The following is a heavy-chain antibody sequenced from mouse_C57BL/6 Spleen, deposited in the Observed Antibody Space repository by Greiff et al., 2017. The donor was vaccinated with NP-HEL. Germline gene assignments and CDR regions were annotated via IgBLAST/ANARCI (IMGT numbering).Heavy chain of an antibody. J-gene: IGHJ4*01. D-gene: IGHD1-1*01. CDR2: ISDGGSYT. CDR1: GFTFSSYA. V-gene: IGHV5-4*01. Sequence: EVQRVESGGGLVKPGGSLKLSCAASGFTFSSYAMSWVRQTPEKRLEWVATISDGGSYTYYPDNVKGRFTISRDNAKNNLYLQMSHLKSEDTAMYYCARARDYYGSSNAMDYWGQGTSVTVSS. CDR3: ARARDYYGSSNAMDY.